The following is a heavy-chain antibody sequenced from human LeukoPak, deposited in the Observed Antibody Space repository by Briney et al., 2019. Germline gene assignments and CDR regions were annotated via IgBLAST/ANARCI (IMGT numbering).Heavy chain of an antibody. CDR2: VFYTGAT. V-gene: IGHV4-59*08. J-gene: IGHJ4*02. Sequence: PSETLSLTCTVSGGSISAYYWSWIRQPPGKGLEWIGDVFYTGATNCHPSLESRVTISVDTSKNQFSLNLTSVTAADAAVYYCARLTRHYFVFWGRGTPVAVSS. CDR1: GGSISAYY. CDR3: ARLTRHYFVF.